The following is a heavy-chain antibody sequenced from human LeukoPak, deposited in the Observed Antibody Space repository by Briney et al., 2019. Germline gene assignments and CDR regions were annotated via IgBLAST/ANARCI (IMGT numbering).Heavy chain of an antibody. J-gene: IGHJ6*03. D-gene: IGHD5-18*01. V-gene: IGHV4-38-2*02. Sequence: SETLSLTCTVSGYSLSSGYYWGWIRQPPGKGLEWIGNIYHSGSTYYNPSLRSRVTISVDTSKNHFSLNLSSVTAADTAVYYCARECRGVDTAMVGCYYYHVDVWGKGTTVTVSS. CDR1: GYSLSSGYY. CDR3: ARECRGVDTAMVGCYYYHVDV. CDR2: IYHSGST.